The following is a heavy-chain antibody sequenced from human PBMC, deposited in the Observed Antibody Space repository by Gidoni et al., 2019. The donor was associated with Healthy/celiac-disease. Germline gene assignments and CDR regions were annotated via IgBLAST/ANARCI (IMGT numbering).Heavy chain of an antibody. CDR1: GFTFGSYA. V-gene: IGHV3-30-3*01. D-gene: IGHD6-6*01. CDR3: ARVSSSSSPFSFDY. CDR2: ISYDGSNK. J-gene: IGHJ4*02. Sequence: QVQLVESGGGVVQPGRSLRLSCAASGFTFGSYAMHWVRQAPGKGLEWVAVISYDGSNKYYADSVKGRFTISRDNSKNTLYLQMNSLRAEDTAVYYCARVSSSSSPFSFDYWGQGTLVTVSS.